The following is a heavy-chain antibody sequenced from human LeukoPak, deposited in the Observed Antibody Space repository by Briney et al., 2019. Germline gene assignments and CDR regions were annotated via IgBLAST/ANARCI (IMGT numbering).Heavy chain of an antibody. CDR1: GYTFTSYY. J-gene: IGHJ4*02. V-gene: IGHV1-46*03. CDR2: INPSGGST. CDR3: ARGAARPYIVVVPAAEDY. Sequence: ASVKVSCKASGYTFTSYYMHWVRQAPGQGLEWMGIINPSGGSTSHAQKFQGRVTMTRDTSTSTVYMELSSLRSEDTAVYYCARGAARPYIVVVPAAEDYWGQGTLVTVSS. D-gene: IGHD2-2*01.